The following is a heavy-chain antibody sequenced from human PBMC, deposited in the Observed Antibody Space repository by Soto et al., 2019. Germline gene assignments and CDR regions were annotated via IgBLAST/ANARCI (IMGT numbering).Heavy chain of an antibody. J-gene: IGHJ6*02. V-gene: IGHV3-74*01. Sequence: EVQLVESGGGLVQPGGSLRLSCAASGFTFSSYWMHWVRQAPGKGLVWVSRINSDGSSTSYADSVKGRFTISRDNAKNTLYMQMNSLRAEVTAVYYCARDLLYCSSTSCYKYYYYGMDVWGQGTTVTVSS. D-gene: IGHD2-2*02. CDR2: INSDGSST. CDR3: ARDLLYCSSTSCYKYYYYGMDV. CDR1: GFTFSSYW.